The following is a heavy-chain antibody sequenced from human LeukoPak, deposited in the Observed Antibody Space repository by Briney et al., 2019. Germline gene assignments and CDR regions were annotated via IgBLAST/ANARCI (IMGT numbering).Heavy chain of an antibody. Sequence: GASVKVSCKASGYTSTSYAFSWVRQAPGQGLEWMGWISAYNGNTKYAQKFQGRVTMTTDTSTSTAYMEVRSLRSDDTAVYYCARDRRSSWYYFEYWGQGALVTVSS. D-gene: IGHD6-13*01. CDR2: ISAYNGNT. J-gene: IGHJ4*02. V-gene: IGHV1-18*01. CDR1: GYTSTSYA. CDR3: ARDRRSSWYYFEY.